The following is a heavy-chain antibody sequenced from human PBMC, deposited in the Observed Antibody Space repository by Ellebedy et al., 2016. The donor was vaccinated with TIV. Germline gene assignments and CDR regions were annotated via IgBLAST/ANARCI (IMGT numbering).Heavy chain of an antibody. D-gene: IGHD3-3*01. Sequence: SETLSLXCTVSGGSISSGSYYWSWIRQPAGKGLEWIGRIYTSGSTNYNPSLKSRVTMSVDTSKNQFSLKLSSVTAADTAVYYCAREGANYDFWSGPPHYYYMDVWGKGTTVTVSS. J-gene: IGHJ6*03. CDR1: GGSISSGSYY. CDR3: AREGANYDFWSGPPHYYYMDV. V-gene: IGHV4-61*02. CDR2: IYTSGST.